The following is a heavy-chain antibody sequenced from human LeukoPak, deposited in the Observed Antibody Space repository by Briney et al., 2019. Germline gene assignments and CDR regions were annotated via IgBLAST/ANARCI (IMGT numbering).Heavy chain of an antibody. J-gene: IGHJ6*03. CDR3: ARDACPVSTNGVCYSGYYYMDV. CDR1: GFTFSDYY. Sequence: GGSLRLSCAASGFTFSDYYMSWIRQAPGKGLEWVSCISSSGSTIYYADSVKGRFTISRDNAKNSLYLQMNSLRAEDTAVYYCARDACPVSTNGVCYSGYYYMDVWSKGTTVTVSS. CDR2: ISSSGSTI. D-gene: IGHD2-8*01. V-gene: IGHV3-11*04.